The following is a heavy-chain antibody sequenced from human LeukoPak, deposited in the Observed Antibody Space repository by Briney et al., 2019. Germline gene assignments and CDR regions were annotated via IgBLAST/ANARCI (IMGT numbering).Heavy chain of an antibody. CDR1: GGTFSSYA. CDR2: IIPIFGTA. Sequence: ASAKVSCKASGGTFSSYAIVWVRQAPGQGLEWMGGIIPIFGTANYAQKFRGRVTITTDESTSTAYMELSSLRSEDTAVCYCARGYGDKFDPWGQGTLVTVSS. CDR3: ARGYGDKFDP. D-gene: IGHD4-17*01. J-gene: IGHJ5*02. V-gene: IGHV1-69*05.